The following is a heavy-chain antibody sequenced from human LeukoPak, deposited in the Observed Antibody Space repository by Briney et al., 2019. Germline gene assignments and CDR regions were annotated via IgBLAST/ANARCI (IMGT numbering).Heavy chain of an antibody. Sequence: SETLSLTCTVSGGSISSYYWSWIRQPPGKGLEWIGYIYYSGSTNYNPSLKSRVTISVDTSKNQFSLKLSSVTAADTAVYYCARELSSGWRGVVDYWGQGTLVTVSS. CDR1: GGSISSYY. CDR2: IYYSGST. V-gene: IGHV4-59*01. D-gene: IGHD6-19*01. J-gene: IGHJ4*02. CDR3: ARELSSGWRGVVDY.